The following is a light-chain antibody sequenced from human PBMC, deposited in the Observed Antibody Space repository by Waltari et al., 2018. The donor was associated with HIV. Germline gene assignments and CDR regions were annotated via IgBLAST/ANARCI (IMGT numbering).Light chain of an antibody. J-gene: IGLJ3*02. CDR1: SSNIGAGYD. CDR3: QSYDSSLSGWV. V-gene: IGLV1-40*01. Sequence: QSVLTQPPSVSGAPGQRVTISCTGRSSNIGAGYDVHWYQQLPGTAPKLLIFGNTNRPAGFPDRVSGSKSGTSASLAITGLQAEDEADYYCQSYDSSLSGWVFGGGTKLTVL. CDR2: GNT.